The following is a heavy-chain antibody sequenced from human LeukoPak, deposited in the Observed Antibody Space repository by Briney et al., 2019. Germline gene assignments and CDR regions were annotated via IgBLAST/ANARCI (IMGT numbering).Heavy chain of an antibody. CDR3: ARSYGGNPMYFFDS. V-gene: IGHV4-4*07. CDR1: GGSFSNYY. J-gene: IGHJ4*01. CDR2: IYASGTM. D-gene: IGHD4-23*01. Sequence: SETLSLTCTVSGGSFSNYYWSWIRQPAGEGLEWIGRIYASGTMNYNPSLKSRVSISMDQSMNQVSLKLRSVTAADTAAYYCARSYGGNPMYFFDSWGHGTLVTVSS.